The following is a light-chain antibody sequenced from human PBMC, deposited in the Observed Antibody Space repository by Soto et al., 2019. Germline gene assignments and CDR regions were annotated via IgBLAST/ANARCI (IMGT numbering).Light chain of an antibody. Sequence: DIQLTQSPSFLSASVGDRVTITCRASQGISSYLAWYQQKPGKAPKLLIYAASTLQSGVLSRFSGSGSGTEFTLTISSLQPEDFATYYCQQLNSYPGFTFGPGTKVDIK. CDR3: QQLNSYPGFT. J-gene: IGKJ3*01. CDR1: QGISSY. V-gene: IGKV1-9*01. CDR2: AAS.